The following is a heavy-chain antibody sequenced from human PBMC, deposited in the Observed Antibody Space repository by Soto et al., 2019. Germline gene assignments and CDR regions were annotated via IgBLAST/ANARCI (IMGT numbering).Heavy chain of an antibody. V-gene: IGHV4-31*03. CDR2: IYHSGST. CDR3: ARVGGINWFDP. Sequence: PSETLSLTCTVSGGSISSSSYYWGWIRQPPGKGLEWIGYIYHSGSTYYNPSLKSRVTISVDTSKNQFSLKLSSVTAADTAVYYCARVGGINWFDPWRQGTLVTVSS. CDR1: GGSISSSSYY. J-gene: IGHJ5*02. D-gene: IGHD3-16*01.